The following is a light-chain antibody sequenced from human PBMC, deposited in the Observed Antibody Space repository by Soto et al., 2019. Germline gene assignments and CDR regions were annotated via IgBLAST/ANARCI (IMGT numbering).Light chain of an antibody. J-gene: IGKJ1*01. V-gene: IGKV3-20*01. CDR3: QQYGSSPPVT. CDR1: QRVSRSY. CDR2: VAS. Sequence: IVLTQSPGTLSLSPGERATLSCRASQRVSRSYLAWYQQQPGQAPRLLIYVASTMATRIPDRFSGSESGTDFPRTISRPEPEEFSVYYCQQYGSSPPVTYGRGTKVEIQ.